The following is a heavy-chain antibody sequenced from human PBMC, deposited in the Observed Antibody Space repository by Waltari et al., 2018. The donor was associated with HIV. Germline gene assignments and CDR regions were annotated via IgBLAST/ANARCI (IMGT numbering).Heavy chain of an antibody. Sequence: QGRLVAAGGGAVESRKALRISFTRSGCNFEALGTQRVSQGPGRVVGWVGMISFLGSGMYESNFVKGRFTISRDNSKNPVHLQMRRLRSEDTAVYFCARDVRDKHDDFYYNGMDVWGQGTTVTVAS. CDR2: ISFLGSGM. D-gene: IGHD3-10*01. CDR3: ARDVRDKHDDFYYNGMDV. J-gene: IGHJ6*02. CDR1: GCNFEALG. V-gene: IGHV3-30*03.